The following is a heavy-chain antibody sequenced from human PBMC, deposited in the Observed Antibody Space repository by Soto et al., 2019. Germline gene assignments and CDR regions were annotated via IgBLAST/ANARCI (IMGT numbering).Heavy chain of an antibody. CDR2: INAGNGNT. CDR3: ARDGPGLRYYFDY. Sequence: GASVKVSCKASGYTFTSYAMHWVRQAPGQRLEWMGWINAGNGNTKYSQEFQGRVTITRDTSASTAYMELSSLRSEDTAVYYCARDGPGLRYYFDYWGQGTLVTVSS. CDR1: GYTFTSYA. D-gene: IGHD3-16*01. V-gene: IGHV1-3*01. J-gene: IGHJ4*02.